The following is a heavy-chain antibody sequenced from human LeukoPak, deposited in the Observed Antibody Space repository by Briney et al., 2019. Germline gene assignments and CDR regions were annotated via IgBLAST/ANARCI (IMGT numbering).Heavy chain of an antibody. Sequence: GGSLRLSCVASGFTFSSYSMNWVRQAPGKGLEWVSYISITSDTIYYAESVKGRFTVSRDNAENSLYLQMNFLRPEDAAMYYCARDSGSYNYFDTWGQGTLVTVSS. CDR1: GFTFSSYS. D-gene: IGHD3-10*01. CDR2: ISITSDTI. CDR3: ARDSGSYNYFDT. J-gene: IGHJ5*02. V-gene: IGHV3-48*01.